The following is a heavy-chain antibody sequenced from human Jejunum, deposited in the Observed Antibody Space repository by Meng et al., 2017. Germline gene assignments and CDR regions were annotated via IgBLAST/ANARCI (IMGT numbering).Heavy chain of an antibody. CDR2: IRDKGHSYTT. J-gene: IGHJ4*02. D-gene: IGHD2-8*01. Sequence: GESLKISCAASGFTFSDYYMDWVRQAPGKGLEWVGRIRDKGHSYTTEYAASVKGRFTISRDDSQNSLYLQLNSLKTEDTALYYCARYLIESGAFFDYWGRGTLVTVSS. V-gene: IGHV3-72*01. CDR1: GFTFSDYY. CDR3: ARYLIESGAFFDY.